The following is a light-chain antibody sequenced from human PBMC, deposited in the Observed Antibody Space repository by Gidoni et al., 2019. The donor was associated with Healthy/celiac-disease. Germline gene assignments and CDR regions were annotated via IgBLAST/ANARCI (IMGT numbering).Light chain of an antibody. J-gene: IGKJ4*01. CDR1: HDISNY. V-gene: IGKV1-33*01. CDR3: KQYDKLPIT. CDR2: DAS. Sequence: DIQMTQSPSYLSASVGDRVTIPCQASHDISNYLNWYQQKPGKAPKLLIYDASNLETGVPSRFSGSGSGTDFTFNISSVQPEDIATYYCKQYDKLPITFGGGTKVEIK.